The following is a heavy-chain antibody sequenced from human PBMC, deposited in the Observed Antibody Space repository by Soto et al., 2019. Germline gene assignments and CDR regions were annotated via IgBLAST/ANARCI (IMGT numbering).Heavy chain of an antibody. CDR2: IYYNDDR. D-gene: IGHD5-12*01. CDR1: GFSFTTAGVA. V-gene: IGHV2-5*01. J-gene: IGHJ4*02. Sequence: SGPTLVNPTQSLTLTCRFSGFSFTTAGVAVGWIRQTPGGALEWLTLIYYNDDRRFSPSLKTRLTITGDTSKNQVVLSLTNVDPGDTATYFCAHSDGGYEIIYFDFWGQGIPVTVSS. CDR3: AHSDGGYEIIYFDF.